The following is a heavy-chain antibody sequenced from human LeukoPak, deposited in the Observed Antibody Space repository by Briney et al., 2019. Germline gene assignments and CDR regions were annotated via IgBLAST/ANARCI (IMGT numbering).Heavy chain of an antibody. J-gene: IGHJ4*02. CDR2: TYYRAKWYN. CDR3: AREKNDSHLDY. CDR1: LVSVSINSAG. Sequence: SQTLPPTSVISLVSVSINSAGGNWIRQSPGRGLEWVGSTYYRAKWYNDYAVSVKGRITINPDTYNNHFPLQLNSVTPEATAVYFCAREKNDSHLDYWGKGTLVTVSS. V-gene: IGHV6-1*01. D-gene: IGHD2-15*01.